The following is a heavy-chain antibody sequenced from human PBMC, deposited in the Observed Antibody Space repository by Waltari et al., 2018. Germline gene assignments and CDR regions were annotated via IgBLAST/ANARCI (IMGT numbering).Heavy chain of an antibody. J-gene: IGHJ5*02. Sequence: QVQLQQWGAGLLKPSETLSLTCAVYGGSFSGYYWSWIRQPPGKGLEWIGEINHSGSTNDNPSLKCRVTISVDTSKNQFSLKLSSVTAADTAVYYCARSTIFRPRYRFDPWGQGTLVTVSS. V-gene: IGHV4-34*01. CDR2: INHSGST. CDR1: GGSFSGYY. CDR3: ARSTIFRPRYRFDP. D-gene: IGHD3-3*01.